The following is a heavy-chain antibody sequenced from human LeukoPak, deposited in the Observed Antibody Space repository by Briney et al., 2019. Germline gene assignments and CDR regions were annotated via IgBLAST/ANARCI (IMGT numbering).Heavy chain of an antibody. D-gene: IGHD3-10*01. J-gene: IGHJ3*02. Sequence: PGGSLRLSCAASGFTFNNYGMSWVRQAPGKGLEWVSAISGSGGSTYYADSVKGRFTISRDNSKNSLYLQMNSLRAEDTAVYYCARDRAINYYTTNDAFDIWGQGTMVTVSS. CDR1: GFTFNNYG. V-gene: IGHV3-23*01. CDR2: ISGSGGST. CDR3: ARDRAINYYTTNDAFDI.